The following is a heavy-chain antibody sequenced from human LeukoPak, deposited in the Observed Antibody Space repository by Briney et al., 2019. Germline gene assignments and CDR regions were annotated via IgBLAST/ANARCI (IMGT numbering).Heavy chain of an antibody. J-gene: IGHJ3*02. CDR3: ARVLRYDYVWGSYRSDAFDI. Sequence: KPSETLSLTCTVSGGSIRSTSYYWGWIRQPPGKGLEWIGSIYYSGSTYYNPSLKSRVTISVDTSKNQFSLKLSSVTAADTAVYYCARVLRYDYVWGSYRSDAFDIWGQGTMVTVSS. CDR2: IYYSGST. V-gene: IGHV4-39*07. CDR1: GGSIRSTSYY. D-gene: IGHD3-16*02.